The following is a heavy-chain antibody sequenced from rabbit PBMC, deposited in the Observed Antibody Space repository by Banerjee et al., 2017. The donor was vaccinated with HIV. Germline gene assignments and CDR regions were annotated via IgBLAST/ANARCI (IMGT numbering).Heavy chain of an antibody. CDR2: IYPDYGST. D-gene: IGHD4-1*01. CDR3: AGNNRL. Sequence: QEQLVESGGGLVTLGGSLKLSCKASGIDFSVYGISWVRQAPGKGLEWIAYIYPDYGSTDYASWVNARFTISKTSSTTVTLQMTSLTAADTATYFCAGNNRLWGQGTLVTVS. CDR1: GIDFSVYG. V-gene: IGHV1S45*01. J-gene: IGHJ3*01.